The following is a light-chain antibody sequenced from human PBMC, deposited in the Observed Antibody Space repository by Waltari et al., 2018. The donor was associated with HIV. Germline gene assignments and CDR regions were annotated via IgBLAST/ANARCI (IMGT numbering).Light chain of an antibody. CDR2: EVS. CDR3: SSYTSSSTGV. CDR1: SSDVGGYNY. Sequence: QSALTQPASVSGSPGQSITISCTGTSSDVGGYNYVSWYQQHPGKAPKLMIYEVSNRPSGVPIRFSGSQSGDTASLTISGLQAEDEADYYCSSYTSSSTGVFGGGTKLTVL. V-gene: IGLV2-14*01. J-gene: IGLJ3*02.